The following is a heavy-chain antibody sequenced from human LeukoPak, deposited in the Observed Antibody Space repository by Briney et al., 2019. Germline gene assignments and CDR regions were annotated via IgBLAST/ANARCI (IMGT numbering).Heavy chain of an antibody. CDR1: GFIFDDYI. CDR2: ISGSSSYI. D-gene: IGHD1-26*01. Sequence: PGGSLRLSCAASGFIFDDYIMHWVRQAPGKGLEWVSSISGSSSYIYYADSVKGRFSISRDNAKNSLYLQMNSLRAEDTAVYYCARDLLGWELHYFDYWGQGTLVTVSS. V-gene: IGHV3-21*01. J-gene: IGHJ4*02. CDR3: ARDLLGWELHYFDY.